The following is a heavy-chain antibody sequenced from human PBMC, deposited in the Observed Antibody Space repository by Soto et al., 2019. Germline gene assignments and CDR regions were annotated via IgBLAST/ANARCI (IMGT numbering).Heavy chain of an antibody. V-gene: IGHV3-74*01. J-gene: IGHJ4*02. D-gene: IGHD2-15*01. Sequence: EGQLVESGGGLVQPGGSLRLSCAASGFTFSSYWMHWVRQAPGKGLVWVSRINSDGSSTSYADSVKGRFTISRDNAKNTLYLQMNSLRAEDTAVYYCVRTSLVVAAATREDYWGQATLVTVSS. CDR2: INSDGSST. CDR3: VRTSLVVAAATREDY. CDR1: GFTFSSYW.